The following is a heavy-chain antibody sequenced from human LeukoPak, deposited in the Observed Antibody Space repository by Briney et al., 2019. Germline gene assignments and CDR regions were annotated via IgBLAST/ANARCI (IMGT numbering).Heavy chain of an antibody. V-gene: IGHV4-4*07. CDR3: ARERIAAAGTDFDY. J-gene: IGHJ4*02. CDR2: IYTSGST. Sequence: SETLSLTCTVSGGSISSYYWSWIRQPAGKGLEWIGRIYTSGSTNYNPSLKSRVTMSVGTSKNQFSLKLSSVTAADTAVYYCARERIAAAGTDFDYWGQGTLVTVSS. CDR1: GGSISSYY. D-gene: IGHD6-13*01.